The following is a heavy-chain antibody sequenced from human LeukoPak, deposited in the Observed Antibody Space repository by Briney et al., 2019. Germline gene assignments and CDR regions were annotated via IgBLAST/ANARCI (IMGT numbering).Heavy chain of an antibody. CDR2: IYYSGRS. Sequence: PSETLSLTCTVSGGSISGSSHYWGWIRQPPGKGLEWIGSIYYSGRSYYNPSLKSRVTISLDTSKNQFSLNLISVAAADTAVYYCATGASGPQQLAPCWGQGTLVIVSS. D-gene: IGHD6-13*01. J-gene: IGHJ4*02. CDR3: ATGASGPQQLAPC. V-gene: IGHV4-39*01. CDR1: GGSISGSSHY.